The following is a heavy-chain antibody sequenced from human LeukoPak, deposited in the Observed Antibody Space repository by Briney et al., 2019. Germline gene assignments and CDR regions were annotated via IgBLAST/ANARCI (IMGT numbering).Heavy chain of an antibody. CDR2: IYHSGST. CDR1: GGSISSGGYS. J-gene: IGHJ4*02. Sequence: SETLSLTCAVSGGSISSGGYSWSWIRQPPGKGLEWIGYIYHSGSTYYNPSLKSRVTISVDKSKNQFSLKLSSVTAADTAVYYCARDYYDSSGYLDYWGQGTLVTVSS. D-gene: IGHD3-22*01. V-gene: IGHV4-30-2*01. CDR3: ARDYYDSSGYLDY.